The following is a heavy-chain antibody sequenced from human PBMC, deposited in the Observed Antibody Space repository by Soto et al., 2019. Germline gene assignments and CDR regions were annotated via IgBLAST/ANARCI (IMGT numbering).Heavy chain of an antibody. D-gene: IGHD3-22*01. J-gene: IGHJ4*02. CDR3: ARGRYYYDSSGYYYFDY. CDR1: GGTFSSYA. V-gene: IGHV1-69*12. CDR2: NIPIFGTA. Sequence: QVQLVQSGAEVKKPGSSVKVSCKASGGTFSSYAISWVRQAPGQGLEWMGGNIPIFGTANYAQKFQGRVTITADESTSTAYMELSSLRSEDTAVYYCARGRYYYDSSGYYYFDYWGQGTLVTVSS.